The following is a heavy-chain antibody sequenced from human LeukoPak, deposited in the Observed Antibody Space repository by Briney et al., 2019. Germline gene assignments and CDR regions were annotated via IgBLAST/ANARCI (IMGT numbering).Heavy chain of an antibody. D-gene: IGHD6-19*01. CDR2: ISSSSSYI. Sequence: GGSLRLSCAASGFTFSSYSMNWVRQAPGKGLEWVSSISSSSSYIYYADSVKGRFTISRDNAKNSLYLQMNCLRAEDTAVYYCARLDSGWYMYYFDYWGQGTLVTVSS. CDR3: ARLDSGWYMYYFDY. V-gene: IGHV3-21*01. J-gene: IGHJ4*02. CDR1: GFTFSSYS.